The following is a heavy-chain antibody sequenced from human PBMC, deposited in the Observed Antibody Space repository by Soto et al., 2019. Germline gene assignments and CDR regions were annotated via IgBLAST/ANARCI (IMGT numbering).Heavy chain of an antibody. CDR3: ARDYCSSTSCYNNY. J-gene: IGHJ4*02. V-gene: IGHV3-21*01. CDR1: GFTFSSYS. D-gene: IGHD2-2*02. CDR2: ISSSSSYI. Sequence: GGSLRLSCAASGFTFSSYSMNWVRQAPGKGLEWVSSISSSSSYIYYADSVKGRFTTSRDNAKNSLYLQMNSLRAEDTAVYYCARDYCSSTSCYNNYWGQGTLVTVSS.